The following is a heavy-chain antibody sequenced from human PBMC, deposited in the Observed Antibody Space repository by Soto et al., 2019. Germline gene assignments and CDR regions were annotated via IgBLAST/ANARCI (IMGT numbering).Heavy chain of an antibody. CDR1: GYTFSNYA. CDR3: ARDLGMFPCDFWSGSHYVYYCMDI. Sequence: GASVKVSCKASGYTFSNYAMHWVRQAPGQRLEWMGWINGGNGNTKYSQKFQGRVTITRDTSASTAYMELSSLIPEDTAVYYWARDLGMFPCDFWSGSHYVYYCMDIWGQGTTVTVSS. J-gene: IGHJ6*02. CDR2: INGGNGNT. D-gene: IGHD3-3*01. V-gene: IGHV1-3*01.